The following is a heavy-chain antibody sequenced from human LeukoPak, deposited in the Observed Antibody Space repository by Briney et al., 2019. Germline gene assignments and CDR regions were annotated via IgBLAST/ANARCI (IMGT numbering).Heavy chain of an antibody. J-gene: IGHJ5*02. D-gene: IGHD2-15*01. V-gene: IGHV4-34*01. CDR2: INHSGST. Sequence: SETLSLACAVYGGSFSGYYWSWIRQPPGKGLEWIGEINHSGSTNYNPSLKSRVTISVDTSKNQFSLKLSSVTAADTAVYYCARESLFYWFDPWGQGTLVTVSS. CDR1: GGSFSGYY. CDR3: ARESLFYWFDP.